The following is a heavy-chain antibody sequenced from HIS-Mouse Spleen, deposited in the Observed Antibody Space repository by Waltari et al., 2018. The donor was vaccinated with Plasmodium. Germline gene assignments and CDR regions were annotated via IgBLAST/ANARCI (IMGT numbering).Heavy chain of an antibody. Sequence: QVQLQQWGAGLLKPSETLSLTCAVYGGSFSGSYWSWIRQPPGTGLEWIGEINHSGITNYNPSLKSRVTISVDTSKNQFSLKLSSVTAADTAVYYCARGQTAPPTMTTVVSPCAFDIWGQGTMVTVSS. J-gene: IGHJ3*02. CDR1: GGSFSGSY. CDR2: INHSGIT. V-gene: IGHV4-34*01. D-gene: IGHD4-17*01. CDR3: ARGQTAPPTMTTVVSPCAFDI.